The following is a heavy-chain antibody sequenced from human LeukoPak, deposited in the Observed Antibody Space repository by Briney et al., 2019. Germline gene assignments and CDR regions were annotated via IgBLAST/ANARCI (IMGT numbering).Heavy chain of an antibody. CDR2: IIPIFGTA. D-gene: IGHD6-13*01. V-gene: IGHV1-69*13. Sequence: ASVKVSCKASGGTFSSYAISWVRQAPGQGLEWMGGIIPIFGTANYAQKFQGRVTITADESTSTAYMELSSLRSEDTAVYYCARSAYSSSWTFNWFDPWGQGTLVTVSS. CDR3: ARSAYSSSWTFNWFDP. J-gene: IGHJ5*02. CDR1: GGTFSSYA.